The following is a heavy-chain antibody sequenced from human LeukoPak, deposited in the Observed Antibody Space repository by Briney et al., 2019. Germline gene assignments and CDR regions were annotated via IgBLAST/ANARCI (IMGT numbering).Heavy chain of an antibody. D-gene: IGHD6-25*01. CDR1: GFTFSNAW. CDR2: IKSKIDGGTI. CDR3: TTRRQDGC. J-gene: IGHJ4*02. V-gene: IGHV3-15*01. Sequence: GESLRLSCVVSGFTFSNAWMSWIRQAPGKGLEWVGRIKSKIDGGTIDYGAPVKGRFTISRDDSRNTLYLQMNSLKTEDTAVYYCTTRRQDGCWGQGTLVTVS.